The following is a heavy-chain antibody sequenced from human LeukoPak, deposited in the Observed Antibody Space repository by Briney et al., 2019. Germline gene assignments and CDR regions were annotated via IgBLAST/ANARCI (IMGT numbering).Heavy chain of an antibody. V-gene: IGHV3-23*01. D-gene: IGHD2-21*02. J-gene: IGHJ3*02. CDR3: ARENIVVVTAIRDAFDI. CDR2: ISGSGGST. CDR1: GFTFSSYA. Sequence: GGSLRLSCAASGFTFSSYAMSWVRQAPGKGLEWVSAISGSGGSTYYADSVKGRFTISRDNSKNSLCLQMNSLRDEDTAVYYCARENIVVVTAIRDAFDIWGQGTMVTVSS.